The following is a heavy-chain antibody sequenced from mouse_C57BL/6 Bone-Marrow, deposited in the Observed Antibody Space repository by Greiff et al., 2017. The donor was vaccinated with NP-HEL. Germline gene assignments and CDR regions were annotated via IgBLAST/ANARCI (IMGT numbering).Heavy chain of an antibody. V-gene: IGHV5-17*01. D-gene: IGHD1-1*01. CDR2: ISSGSSTI. Sequence: EVKLMESGGGLVKPGGSLKLSCAASGFTFSDYGMHWVRQAPEKGLEWVAYISSGSSTIYYADTVKGRFTISRDNAKNTLFLEMTSLRSEETAMYYCARKSTVVGDGYFDDWGTGTTVTVSS. CDR1: GFTFSDYG. CDR3: ARKSTVVGDGYFDD. J-gene: IGHJ1*03.